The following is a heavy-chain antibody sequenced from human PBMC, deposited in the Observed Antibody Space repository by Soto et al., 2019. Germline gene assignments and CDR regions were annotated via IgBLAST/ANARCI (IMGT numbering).Heavy chain of an antibody. J-gene: IGHJ6*02. V-gene: IGHV3-30*18. CDR3: AKVSSDRGYYFYGMDV. D-gene: IGHD3-10*01. CDR2: ISYDGSDR. CDR1: GFTFRSYG. Sequence: QVQLVESGGGVVQPGRSLRLSCAASGFTFRSYGMHWVRQAPGKGLEWVAVISYDGSDRYYADSVKGRFIISRDNSKNTLYLQMNSLRAEDTAVYYCAKVSSDRGYYFYGMDVWGQGTTVTVSS.